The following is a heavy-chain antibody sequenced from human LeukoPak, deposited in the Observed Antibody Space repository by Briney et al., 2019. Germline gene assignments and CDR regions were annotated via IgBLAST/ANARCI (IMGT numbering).Heavy chain of an antibody. J-gene: IGHJ4*02. CDR2: INPNSGGT. CDR1: GYTFTGYY. D-gene: IGHD3-22*01. Sequence: ASVKVSCKASGYTFTGYYMHWVRQAPGHGLEWMGRINPNSGGTNYAQKFQGRVTMTRDTSISTAYMELSRLRSDDTAVYYCARVYDSSGTDYWGQGTLVTVSS. V-gene: IGHV1-2*06. CDR3: ARVYDSSGTDY.